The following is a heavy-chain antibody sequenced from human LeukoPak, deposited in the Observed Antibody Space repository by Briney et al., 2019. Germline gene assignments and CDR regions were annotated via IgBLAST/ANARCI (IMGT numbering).Heavy chain of an antibody. Sequence: GGSLRLSCAASGFTFSSYWMHWVRHAPGKGRVWASRIIIDGSSTSYADSVKGRFTISRDNAKNTLYLQMNSLRAEDTAVYYCARAGVATRWGQGTLVTVSS. D-gene: IGHD5-12*01. V-gene: IGHV3-74*01. CDR1: GFTFSSYW. CDR2: IIIDGSST. CDR3: ARAGVATR. J-gene: IGHJ4*02.